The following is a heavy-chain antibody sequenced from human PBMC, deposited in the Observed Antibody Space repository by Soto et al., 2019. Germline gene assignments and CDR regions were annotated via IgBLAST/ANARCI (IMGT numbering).Heavy chain of an antibody. V-gene: IGHV4-59*01. Sequence: SETLSLTCTISGGSISPYSWTWIRQSPGKGLEWIGYVSHSGRTFYTPSLKSRLTMSLDTSRSQFSLRLKSVSAADTAVYYCARLLGGYDDYGGWFAPWGQGTLLTVS. CDR3: ARLLGGYDDYGGWFAP. D-gene: IGHD4-17*01. CDR2: VSHSGRT. CDR1: GGSISPYS. J-gene: IGHJ5*02.